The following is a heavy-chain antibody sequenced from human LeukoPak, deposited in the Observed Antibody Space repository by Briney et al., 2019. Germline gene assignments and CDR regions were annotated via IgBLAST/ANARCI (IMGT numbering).Heavy chain of an antibody. V-gene: IGHV4-39*01. CDR3: ARAADYYDSSGYYVGTSSAFDI. Sequence: SETLSLTCTVSGGSISSSSYYWGWIRQPPGKGLEWIGSIYYSGSTYYNPSLKSRVTISVDTSKNQFSLKLSSVTAADTAVYYCARAADYYDSSGYYVGTSSAFDIWGQGTMVTVSS. CDR2: IYYSGST. D-gene: IGHD3-22*01. J-gene: IGHJ3*02. CDR1: GGSISSSSYY.